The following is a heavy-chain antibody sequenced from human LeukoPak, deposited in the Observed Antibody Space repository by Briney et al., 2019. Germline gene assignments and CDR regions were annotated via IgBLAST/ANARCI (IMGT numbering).Heavy chain of an antibody. CDR1: GYSLSRGYY. CDR3: ARLAWRRLDY. D-gene: IGHD1-1*01. J-gene: IGHJ4*02. CDR2: LCQSGTT. V-gene: IGHV4-38-2*02. Sequence: SVTLSLIRSVSGYSLSRGYYWGWIRQPPGKGLDWMGRLCQSGTTSYNASLKRRDPISVDTSKNRLSLTLSSVTGTDTSVYSCARLAWRRLDYWGQGTLVTVSS.